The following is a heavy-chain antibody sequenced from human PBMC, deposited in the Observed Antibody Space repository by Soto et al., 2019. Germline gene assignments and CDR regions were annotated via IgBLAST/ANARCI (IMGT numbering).Heavy chain of an antibody. Sequence: AQTLSLTCAISGDSVSSNSAAWNWIRQSPSRGLEWLGRTYYRSKWYNDYAVSVKSRITINPSKNQFSLQLNSVTPEDTAVYYCARVVRSSGWYYYYYGMDVWGQGTTVTAP. CDR1: GDSVSSNSAA. D-gene: IGHD6-19*01. J-gene: IGHJ6*02. CDR2: TYYRSKWYN. CDR3: ARVVRSSGWYYYYYGMDV. V-gene: IGHV6-1*01.